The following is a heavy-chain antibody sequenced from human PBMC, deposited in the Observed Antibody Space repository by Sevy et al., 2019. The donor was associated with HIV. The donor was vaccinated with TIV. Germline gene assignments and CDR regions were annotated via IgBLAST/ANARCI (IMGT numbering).Heavy chain of an antibody. CDR1: GFTVSSDY. CDR3: ARESSSTWQAGYYGMAV. V-gene: IGHV3-66*01. D-gene: IGHD6-13*01. Sequence: GGSLRLSCAASGFTVSSDYMTWVRQAPGKGLEWVSVIYSGGTTYYADSVKGRLTISSDNSKNTVYLQMNSLRAEDTAVYYCARESSSTWQAGYYGMAVWGQGTTVTVSS. CDR2: IYSGGTT. J-gene: IGHJ6*02.